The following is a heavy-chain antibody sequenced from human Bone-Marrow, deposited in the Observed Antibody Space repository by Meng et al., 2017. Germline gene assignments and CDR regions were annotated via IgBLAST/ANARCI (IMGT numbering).Heavy chain of an antibody. J-gene: IGHJ4*02. CDR2: IKQDGSEK. CDR1: GFTFSRYW. Sequence: GESLKISWAASGFTFSRYWMSWVRQAPGMGLEWVANIKQDGSEKYYVDSVKGRFTISRDNAKNALYLQMNILSADDTAVYYCASDSRYCSGGSCYSRFSYWGQGTLVTVSS. D-gene: IGHD2-15*01. V-gene: IGHV3-7*01. CDR3: ASDSRYCSGGSCYSRFSY.